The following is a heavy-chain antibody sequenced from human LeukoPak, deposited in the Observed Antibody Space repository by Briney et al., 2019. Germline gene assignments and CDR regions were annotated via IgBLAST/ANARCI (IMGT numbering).Heavy chain of an antibody. CDR3: ARDDGSEWELLQPFPLDY. D-gene: IGHD1-26*01. V-gene: IGHV3-48*04. CDR2: ISSSSSTI. J-gene: IGHJ4*02. CDR1: GFTFSSYS. Sequence: GGSLRLSCAASGFTFSSYSMNWVRQAPGKGLEWVSYISSSSSTIYYADSVKGRFTISRDNAKNSLYLQMNSLRAEDTAVYYCARDDGSEWELLQPFPLDYWGQGTLVTVSS.